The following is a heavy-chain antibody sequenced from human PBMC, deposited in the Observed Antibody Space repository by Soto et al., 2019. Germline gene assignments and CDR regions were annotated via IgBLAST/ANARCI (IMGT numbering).Heavy chain of an antibody. CDR2: IYHSGST. Sequence: SETLSLTCTVSGGSISSGGYYWSWIRQHPGKGLEWIGYIYHSGSTYYNPSLKSRVTISVDRSKNQFSLKLSSVTAADTAVYYCARGEDCSSTSCPNWFDPWGQGTLVTVSS. V-gene: IGHV4-30-2*01. CDR3: ARGEDCSSTSCPNWFDP. CDR1: GGSISSGGYY. D-gene: IGHD2-2*01. J-gene: IGHJ5*02.